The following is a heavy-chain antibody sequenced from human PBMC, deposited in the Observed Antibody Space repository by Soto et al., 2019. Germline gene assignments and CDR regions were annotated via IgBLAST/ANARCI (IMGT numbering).Heavy chain of an antibody. CDR2: IIPILGTA. J-gene: IGHJ4*02. D-gene: IGHD6-13*01. Sequence: SVKVSCKASGGTFSSYTISWVRQAPGQGLGWMGRIIPILGTANYAQKFQGRVTITADKSTSTAYMELSSLRSEDTAVYYCARESLNIAAAGLDYWGQGTLVTVSS. CDR1: GGTFSSYT. V-gene: IGHV1-69*08. CDR3: ARESLNIAAAGLDY.